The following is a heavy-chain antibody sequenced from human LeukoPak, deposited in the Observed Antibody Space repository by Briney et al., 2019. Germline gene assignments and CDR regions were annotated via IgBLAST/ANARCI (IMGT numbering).Heavy chain of an antibody. CDR2: IYYSGST. CDR3: ASPKPGTYYDFWSGYYDY. Sequence: PSETLSLTCTVSGGSISSSSYYWGWIRQPPGKGLEWIGSIYYSGSTYYNPSLKSRVTISVDTSKNQFSLKLSSVTAADTAVYYCASPKPGTYYDFWSGYYDYWGQGTLVTVSS. D-gene: IGHD3-3*01. J-gene: IGHJ4*02. CDR1: GGSISSSSYY. V-gene: IGHV4-39*01.